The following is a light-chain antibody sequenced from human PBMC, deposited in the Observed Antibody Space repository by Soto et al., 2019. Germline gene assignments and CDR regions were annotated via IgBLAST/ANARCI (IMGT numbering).Light chain of an antibody. CDR1: QTISSW. CDR2: KAS. CDR3: QHDNSYSEA. V-gene: IGKV1-5*03. J-gene: IGKJ1*01. Sequence: DLQMTQSPSTLSGSVGDRVTITCRASQTISSWLAWYQQKPGKAPKLLIYKASTLKSGVPSRFSGSGSGTEFTLTISSLQPDDFATYYCQHDNSYSEAFGQGTKVDI.